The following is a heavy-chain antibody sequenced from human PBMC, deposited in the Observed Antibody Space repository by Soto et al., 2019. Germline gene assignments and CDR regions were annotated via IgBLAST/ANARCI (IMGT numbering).Heavy chain of an antibody. CDR2: ILFDGNKK. CDR1: GFIFSDYA. J-gene: IGHJ4*02. V-gene: IGHV3-30*18. Sequence: VQLVESGGGVVRPGRSLRLSCSASGFIFSDYAMHWVRQAPGKGMEWVAVILFDGNKKYYADSVKGRFTISRDNSKNSLYLQMNSLRAEDTAVYYCAKDGSETIRGSYLSSGGQASLVTVSS. D-gene: IGHD1-26*01. CDR3: AKDGSETIRGSYLSS.